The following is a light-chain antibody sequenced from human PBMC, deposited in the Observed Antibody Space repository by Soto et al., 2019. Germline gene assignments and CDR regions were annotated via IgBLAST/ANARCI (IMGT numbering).Light chain of an antibody. CDR2: EVT. V-gene: IGLV2-14*01. Sequence: QSALTQPASVSGSPGQSITISCTGTSSDSGRYNFVSWYQQHPGKAPKLLVYEVTNRPSGVSNRFAGSKSGNTASLTIFGLQTEDEADYYCSSYTSVTTFVVFGTGTKVTVL. CDR1: SSDSGRYNF. J-gene: IGLJ1*01. CDR3: SSYTSVTTFVV.